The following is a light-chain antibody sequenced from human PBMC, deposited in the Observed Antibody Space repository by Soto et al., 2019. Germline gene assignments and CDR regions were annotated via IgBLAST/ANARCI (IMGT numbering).Light chain of an antibody. V-gene: IGKV3-20*01. CDR1: QSVSSY. CDR3: QQYGSSPPLT. CDR2: GAS. J-gene: IGKJ4*01. Sequence: EIVLTQSPATLSLSPGERATLSCRASQSVSSYLAWYQQKPGQAPRLLIYGASSRATGIPDRFSGSGSGTDFTLTISRLEPEDFALYYCQQYGSSPPLTFXGGTKVDIK.